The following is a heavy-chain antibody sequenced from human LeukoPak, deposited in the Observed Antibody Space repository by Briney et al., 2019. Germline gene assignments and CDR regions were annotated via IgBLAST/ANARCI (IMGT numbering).Heavy chain of an antibody. CDR3: ARANFLYCSSTSCLFDY. CDR1: GYTFTDYY. J-gene: IGHJ4*02. D-gene: IGHD2-2*01. V-gene: IGHV1-2*04. CDR2: INPNSGGT. Sequence: EASVKVCCKASGYTFTDYYMHWVRLAPGQGLEWMGWINPNSGGTNYVQKFQGWVTMTRDTSINTAYMVLSRLTSDDTAVYYCARANFLYCSSTSCLFDYWGQGTLVTVSS.